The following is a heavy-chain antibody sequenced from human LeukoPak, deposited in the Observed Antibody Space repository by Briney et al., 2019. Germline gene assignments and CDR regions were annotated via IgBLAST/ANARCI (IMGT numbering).Heavy chain of an antibody. Sequence: GGSLRLSCAASGFTFSTYSMNWVRQAPGKGLEWVSSISGSSSYIDYADSVKGRFTISRDNAKNSLYLQMNSLRAEDTAVYYCARDGTTPHWGQGTLVTVSS. CDR1: GFTFSTYS. J-gene: IGHJ4*02. D-gene: IGHD1-7*01. V-gene: IGHV3-21*01. CDR3: ARDGTTPH. CDR2: ISGSSSYI.